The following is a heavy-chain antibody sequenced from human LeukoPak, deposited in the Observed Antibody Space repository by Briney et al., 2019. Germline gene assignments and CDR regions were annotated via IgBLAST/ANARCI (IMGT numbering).Heavy chain of an antibody. V-gene: IGHV4-34*01. CDR2: INHSGST. Sequence: SETLSLTCAVYGGSFSGYYWSWIRQPPGKGLEWIGEINHSGSTNYNPSLKSRVTISVDTPKNQFSLKLSSVTAADTAVYYCARGGGSGSYYIYFRYNWFDPWGQGTLVTVSS. D-gene: IGHD3-10*01. CDR3: ARGGGSGSYYIYFRYNWFDP. CDR1: GGSFSGYY. J-gene: IGHJ5*02.